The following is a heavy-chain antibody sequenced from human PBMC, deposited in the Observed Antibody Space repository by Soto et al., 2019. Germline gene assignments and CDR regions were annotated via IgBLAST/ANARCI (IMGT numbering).Heavy chain of an antibody. CDR2: ISSSSSYI. D-gene: IGHD5-12*01. CDR3: ARDGDSGPPGYYYYYYGMDV. V-gene: IGHV3-21*01. CDR1: GFTFSGYS. J-gene: IGHJ6*02. Sequence: EVQLVESGGGLVKPGGSLRLSCAASGFTFSGYSMNWVRQAPGKGLEWVSSISSSSSYIYYADSVKGRFTISRDNAKNSLYLQMNSLRAEDTAVYYCARDGDSGPPGYYYYYYGMDVWGQGTTVTVSS.